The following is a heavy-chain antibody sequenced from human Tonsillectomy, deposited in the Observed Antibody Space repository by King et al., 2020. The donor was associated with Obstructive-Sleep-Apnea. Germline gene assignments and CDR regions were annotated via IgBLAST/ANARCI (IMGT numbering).Heavy chain of an antibody. J-gene: IGHJ4*02. CDR2: NNHSGST. Sequence: VQLQQWGAGLLKPSETLSLTCAVYGGSFSGYYWSWIRQPPGKGLEWIGENNHSGSTNYNPSLKSRVTISLDTSKNQFSLGLSSVTAADTAVYYWARGGWGSSWPFDYWGQGTLVTVSS. V-gene: IGHV4-34*01. CDR3: ARGGWGSSWPFDY. D-gene: IGHD6-13*01. CDR1: GGSFSGYY.